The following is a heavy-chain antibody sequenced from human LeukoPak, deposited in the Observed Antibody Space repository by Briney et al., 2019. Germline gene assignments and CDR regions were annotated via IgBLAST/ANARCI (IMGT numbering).Heavy chain of an antibody. J-gene: IGHJ6*02. V-gene: IGHV3-23*01. CDR1: GFTFSSYA. CDR2: ISGSGGST. Sequence: PGGSLRLSCAASGFTFSSYAMSWVRQAPGKGLEWVSAISGSGGSTYYADSVKGRFTISRDNSKNTLYLQMNSLRAEDTAVYYCALPRQVYYYYGMDVWGQGTTVTVSS. CDR3: ALPRQVYYYYGMDV.